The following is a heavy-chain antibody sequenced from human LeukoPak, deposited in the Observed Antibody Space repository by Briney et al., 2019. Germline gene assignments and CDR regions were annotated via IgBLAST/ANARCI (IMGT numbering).Heavy chain of an antibody. Sequence: SETLSLTCAVYGGXFSGYYWSWIRQPPGKGLEWIGEINHSGSTNYNPSLKSRVTISVDTSKNQFSLNLTSVTAADTAVYYCARFGSSTWYKGAFDIWGQGTMVTVAS. CDR1: GGXFSGYY. J-gene: IGHJ3*02. V-gene: IGHV4-34*01. CDR3: ARFGSSTWYKGAFDI. D-gene: IGHD6-13*01. CDR2: INHSGST.